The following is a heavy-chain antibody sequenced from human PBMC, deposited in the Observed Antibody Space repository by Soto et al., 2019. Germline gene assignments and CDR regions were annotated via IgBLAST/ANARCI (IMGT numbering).Heavy chain of an antibody. V-gene: IGHV3-23*01. J-gene: IGHJ4*02. CDR2: ISGSGGST. CDR1: GFTFSSYA. D-gene: IGHD5-12*01. Sequence: CGSLRLSCAASGFTFSSYAMSWFRQAPGEGLEWVSAISGSGGSTYYADSVKGLFTISRDNSKNTLYLQMNSLRAEDTAVYYCAKTGASSGYDYLPFDYWGQGTLVTVSS. CDR3: AKTGASSGYDYLPFDY.